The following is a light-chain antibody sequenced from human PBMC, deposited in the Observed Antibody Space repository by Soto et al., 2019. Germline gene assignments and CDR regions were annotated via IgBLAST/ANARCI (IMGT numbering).Light chain of an antibody. V-gene: IGKV1-5*03. J-gene: IGKJ1*01. Sequence: IQLAQAPSSLSASVVDGVTITYRPSQSVQTGLAWFQQKREKAPKLMVYKATTLETSVQSRFSGSGSETEFTLTISSLQPDDLGNYYCQQYNTYFTFGQGTKVDIK. CDR3: QQYNTYFT. CDR2: KAT. CDR1: QSVQTG.